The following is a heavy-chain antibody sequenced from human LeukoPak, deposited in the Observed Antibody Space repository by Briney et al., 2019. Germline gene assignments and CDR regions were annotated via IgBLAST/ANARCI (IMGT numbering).Heavy chain of an antibody. V-gene: IGHV3-30*03. CDR2: ISYDGSNK. D-gene: IGHD3-3*01. CDR3: ASGSDFWSGYYIPPPLDY. Sequence: PGGSLRLSCAASGFTFSSYGMHWVRQAPGKGLEWVAVISYDGSNKYYADSVKGRFTISRDNSKNTLYLQMNSLRAEDTAVYYRASGSDFWSGYYIPPPLDYWGQGTLVTVSS. CDR1: GFTFSSYG. J-gene: IGHJ4*02.